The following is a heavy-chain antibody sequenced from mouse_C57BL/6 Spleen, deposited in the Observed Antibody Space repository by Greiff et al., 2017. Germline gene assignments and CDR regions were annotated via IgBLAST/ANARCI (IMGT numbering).Heavy chain of an antibody. CDR1: GYTFTSYW. V-gene: IGHV1-72*01. CDR3: AREYYGGSSYAMDY. CDR2: IDPNSGGT. Sequence: QVQLQQPGAELVKPGASVKLSCKASGYTFTSYWMHWVKQRPGRGLEWIGRIDPNSGGTTYNEKFKSKATLPVDKPSSTAYLQLSSLTSEDSEVYYGAREYYGGSSYAMDYWGQGTSVTVSS. J-gene: IGHJ4*01. D-gene: IGHD1-1*01.